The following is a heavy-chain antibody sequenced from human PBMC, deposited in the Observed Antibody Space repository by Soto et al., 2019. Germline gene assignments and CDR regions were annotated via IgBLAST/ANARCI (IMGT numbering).Heavy chain of an antibody. J-gene: IGHJ6*03. CDR2: ISASGGDT. CDR3: AKGSVAAPPYYFYYMDV. V-gene: IGHV3-23*01. Sequence: GGSLRLSCAASGFTFSTYALSWVRQAPGKGLECVSIISASGGDTHYADSVKGRFTMSRDNSKSTLYLQLNSLRSEDTAVYYCAKGSVAAPPYYFYYMDVWGKGTTVTVSS. D-gene: IGHD6-6*01. CDR1: GFTFSTYA.